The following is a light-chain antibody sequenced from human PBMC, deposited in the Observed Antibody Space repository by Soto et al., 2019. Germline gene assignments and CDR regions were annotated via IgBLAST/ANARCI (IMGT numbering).Light chain of an antibody. V-gene: IGKV3-15*01. CDR2: GAS. J-gene: IGKJ4*01. CDR1: QSVSSN. Sequence: EIVTTQSPATLSVSPGERATLSCRASQSVSSNLAWYQQKPGQAPRLLIYGASTRATGLPARISGSGSGTEFTLTISSLQSEDSAVYYCQQYNEWPLSFGGGTKVEIK. CDR3: QQYNEWPLS.